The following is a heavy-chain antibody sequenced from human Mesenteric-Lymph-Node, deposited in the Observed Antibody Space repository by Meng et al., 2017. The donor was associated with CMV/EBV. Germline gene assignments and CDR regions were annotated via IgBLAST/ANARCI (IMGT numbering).Heavy chain of an antibody. CDR2: IKQDESEK. CDR1: GFTFSNYW. CDR3: ARDRWFDP. Sequence: GGSLRLSCAASGFTFSNYWMSWVRQAPGKGLEWVANIKQDESEKYYVDSVKGRFTISRDNAKNSLYLQMNSLRAEDTAVYYCARDRWFDPWGQGTLVTVSS. V-gene: IGHV3-7*01. J-gene: IGHJ5*02.